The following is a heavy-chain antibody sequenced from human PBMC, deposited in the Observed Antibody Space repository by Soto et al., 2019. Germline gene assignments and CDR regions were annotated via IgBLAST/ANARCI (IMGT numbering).Heavy chain of an antibody. CDR1: GFTFSSYA. Sequence: GGSLRLSCAASGFTFSSYAMSWVRQAPGKGLEWVSAISGSGASTYYADSVKGRFTISRDNSKNTLSLQMNSLRAEDTAVYYCAKGGHYDFWSPPLDYWGQGTQVTVSS. V-gene: IGHV3-23*01. CDR2: ISGSGAST. D-gene: IGHD3-3*01. J-gene: IGHJ4*02. CDR3: AKGGHYDFWSPPLDY.